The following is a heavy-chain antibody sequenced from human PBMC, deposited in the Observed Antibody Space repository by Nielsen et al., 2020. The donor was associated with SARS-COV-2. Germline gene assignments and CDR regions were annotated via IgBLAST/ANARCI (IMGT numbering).Heavy chain of an antibody. Sequence: SETLSLPCTVYGGSLRGYFWIWLRQPPGKGLEWIGESNQGGDANYSPSLKNRVTISMDTSKMQFSLRLTSVTAADTGTYFCARGTYNFRSYSSSGMDIWGQGTTVIVSS. CDR3: ARGTYNFRSYSSSGMDI. CDR2: SNQGGDA. J-gene: IGHJ6*02. D-gene: IGHD3-3*01. CDR1: GGSLRGYF. V-gene: IGHV4-34*01.